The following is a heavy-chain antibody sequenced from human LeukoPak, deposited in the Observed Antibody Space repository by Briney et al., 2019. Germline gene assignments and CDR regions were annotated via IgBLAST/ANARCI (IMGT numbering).Heavy chain of an antibody. Sequence: PSETLSLTCAVYGGSFSGYYWSWIRQPPGKGLEWIGEINHSGSTNYNPSLKSRVTISVDTSKNQFSLKLSSVTAADTAVYYCARAAGDDYYFDYWGRGTLVTVSS. J-gene: IGHJ4*02. CDR1: GGSFSGYY. V-gene: IGHV4-34*01. CDR3: ARAAGDDYYFDY. D-gene: IGHD3-10*01. CDR2: INHSGST.